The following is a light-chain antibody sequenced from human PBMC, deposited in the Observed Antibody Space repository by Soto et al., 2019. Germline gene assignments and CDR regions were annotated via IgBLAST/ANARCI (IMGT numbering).Light chain of an antibody. V-gene: IGKV3-20*01. CDR3: QQYGSSIT. J-gene: IGKJ5*01. CDR1: QSVSSSY. CDR2: GAS. Sequence: EIVLTQSPGTLSLSPGERATLSCRASQSVSSSYLAWYQQKPGQAPRFLIYGASSRATGIPDRFSGSGSGTDFTLTISRLEPEDFAVYYCQQYGSSITFGQGTRLEMK.